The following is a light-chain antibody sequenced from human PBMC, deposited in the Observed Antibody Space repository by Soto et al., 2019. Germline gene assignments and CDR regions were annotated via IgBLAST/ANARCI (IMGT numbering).Light chain of an antibody. J-gene: IGKJ1*01. Sequence: EIVLTPAPGTPSLSPGEKSTPSPRASQSVTNSFFAWYQQKPGQAPRLLIYGASSRATGIPDRFSGSGSGTDFTLTISRLEPEDFAVYYCHLYGSSPPWTCGQGTKVDIK. CDR2: GAS. CDR1: QSVTNSF. V-gene: IGKV3-20*01. CDR3: HLYGSSPPWT.